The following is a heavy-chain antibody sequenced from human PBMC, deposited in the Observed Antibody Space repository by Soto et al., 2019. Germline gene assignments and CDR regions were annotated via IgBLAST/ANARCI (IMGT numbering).Heavy chain of an antibody. V-gene: IGHV1-18*01. D-gene: IGHD3-3*01. J-gene: IGHJ5*02. CDR2: IYPYNGNT. CDR3: ARVELKATIFGVAPLGGWFDP. Sequence: ASVKVSCRSSGYTFINHGIFWVRQPPGQELEWMAWIYPYNGNTNYAQKFLGRVTLTTDTSTSTAYMDLRSLTSDDTAVYYCARVELKATIFGVAPLGGWFDPWGQGTLVTVSS. CDR1: GYTFINHG.